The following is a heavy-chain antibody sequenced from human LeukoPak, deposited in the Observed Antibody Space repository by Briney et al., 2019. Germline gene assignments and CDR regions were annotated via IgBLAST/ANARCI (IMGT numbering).Heavy chain of an antibody. Sequence: ASVEVSCKASGYTFTSCDINWVRQATGQGLEWMGWMNPNSGNTGYAQKFQGRVTMTRDTSIGTAYMELSRLRSDDTAVYYCARVFKTYSYAFDIWGQGTMVTVSS. V-gene: IGHV1-8*01. CDR1: GYTFTSCD. CDR3: ARVFKTYSYAFDI. CDR2: MNPNSGNT. J-gene: IGHJ3*02. D-gene: IGHD2-21*01.